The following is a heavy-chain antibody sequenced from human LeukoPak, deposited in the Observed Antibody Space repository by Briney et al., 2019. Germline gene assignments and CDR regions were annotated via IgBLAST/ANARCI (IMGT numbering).Heavy chain of an antibody. D-gene: IGHD2-15*01. CDR3: ARLDGGGACWFDP. CDR2: VHYSGGT. Sequence: SETLSLTCTVSGGSLSSGPYYWSWIRQPPGKGLECIGYVHYSGGTNYSPSLKSRITISVDTSKNQFSLSLNSVTAADTAVYYCARLDGGGACWFDPWGQGTLVTVSS. J-gene: IGHJ5*02. V-gene: IGHV4-61*01. CDR1: GGSLSSGPYY.